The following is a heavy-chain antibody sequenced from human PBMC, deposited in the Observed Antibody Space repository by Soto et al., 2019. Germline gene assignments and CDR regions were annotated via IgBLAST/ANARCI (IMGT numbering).Heavy chain of an antibody. V-gene: IGHV3-30*18. D-gene: IGHD1-26*01. Sequence: HPGGSLRLSCAASGFTFSSYGMHWVRQAPGKGLEWVAVISYDGSNKYYADSVKGRFTISRDSSKNTLYLQMNSLRAEDTAVYYCAKGRELPEFDYWGQGTLVTVS. CDR3: AKGRELPEFDY. J-gene: IGHJ4*02. CDR2: ISYDGSNK. CDR1: GFTFSSYG.